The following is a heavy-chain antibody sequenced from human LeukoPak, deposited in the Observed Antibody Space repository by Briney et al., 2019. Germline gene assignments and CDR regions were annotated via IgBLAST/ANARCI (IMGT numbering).Heavy chain of an antibody. CDR1: GFTFTSSA. D-gene: IGHD4-11*01. Sequence: ASVKVSCKASGFTFTSSAMQWVRQARGQRLEWIGWIVVGSGNTNYAQKFQERVTITRDMSTSTAYMELSSLRSEDTAVYYCAREPPVTTGMFAFDIWGQGTMVTVSS. V-gene: IGHV1-58*02. J-gene: IGHJ3*02. CDR3: AREPPVTTGMFAFDI. CDR2: IVVGSGNT.